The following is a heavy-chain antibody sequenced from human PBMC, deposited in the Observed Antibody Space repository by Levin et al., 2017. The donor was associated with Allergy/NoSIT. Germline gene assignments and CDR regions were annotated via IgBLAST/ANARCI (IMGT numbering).Heavy chain of an antibody. CDR1: GFTFSSYA. Sequence: GGSLRLSCAASGFTFSSYAMSWVRQAPGKGLEWVSAISGSGGSTYYADSVKGRFTISRDNSKNTRYLQMNSLRAEDTAVYYCAKLYGPEDAVAGLYYFDYWGQGTLVTVSS. J-gene: IGHJ4*02. CDR2: ISGSGGST. V-gene: IGHV3-23*01. D-gene: IGHD6-19*01. CDR3: AKLYGPEDAVAGLYYFDY.